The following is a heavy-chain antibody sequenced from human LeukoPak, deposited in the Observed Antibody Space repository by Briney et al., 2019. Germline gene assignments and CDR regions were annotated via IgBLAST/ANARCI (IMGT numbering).Heavy chain of an antibody. CDR1: GYTFTGYY. D-gene: IGHD3-22*01. Sequence: ASVKVSCKASGYTFTGYYMHWVRQAPGQGLEWMGWINPNSGGTNYAQKFQGRVTMTRDTSISTAYTELSSLRSDDTAVYYCARARRAYYYDSSGYSALPKPAEGFQHWGQGTLVTVSS. V-gene: IGHV1-2*02. CDR2: INPNSGGT. CDR3: ARARRAYYYDSSGYSALPKPAEGFQH. J-gene: IGHJ1*01.